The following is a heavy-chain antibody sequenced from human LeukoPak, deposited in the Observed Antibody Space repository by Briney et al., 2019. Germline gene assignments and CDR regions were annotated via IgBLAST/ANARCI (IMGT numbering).Heavy chain of an antibody. V-gene: IGHV3-7*03. CDR1: GFTFSSYW. D-gene: IGHD6-13*01. CDR2: IKQDGSET. Sequence: GGSLRLSCAASGFTFSSYWMTWVRQAPGKGLEWVANIKQDGSETYFVDSVKGRFTISRDNDSLRAEDTALYYCARIAAAGPYYYYYMDVWGKGTTVTVSS. J-gene: IGHJ6*03. CDR3: ARIAAAGPYYYYYMDV.